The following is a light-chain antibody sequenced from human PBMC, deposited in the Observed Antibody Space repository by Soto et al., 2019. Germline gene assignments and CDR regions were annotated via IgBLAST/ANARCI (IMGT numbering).Light chain of an antibody. Sequence: EIVLTQSPGTLSLSPGERATLSCRASQSVSRTYLAWYQQKPVQAPRLLIYATSSRATGIPDRFSGSGSGTDFTLTISSLQSEDFAVYYCQQYYDWPITFGQGTRLEIK. J-gene: IGKJ5*01. CDR1: QSVSRTY. CDR2: ATS. V-gene: IGKV3-20*01. CDR3: QQYYDWPIT.